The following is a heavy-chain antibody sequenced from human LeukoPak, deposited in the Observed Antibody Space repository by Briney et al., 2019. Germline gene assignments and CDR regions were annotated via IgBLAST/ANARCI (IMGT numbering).Heavy chain of an antibody. CDR1: GGSMSGYH. J-gene: IGHJ6*03. CDR3: ARYEEFGRNHHYLDA. D-gene: IGHD1-14*01. CDR2: IYYSGTT. V-gene: IGHV4-59*01. Sequence: PSETLSLTCTVAGGSMSGYHWSWIRQTPGKGLEWIGHIYYSGTTYYNPSLKSRATISIEMSENQFSLNLSSVTAADTAVYYCARYEEFGRNHHYLDAWGKGTTVTVSS.